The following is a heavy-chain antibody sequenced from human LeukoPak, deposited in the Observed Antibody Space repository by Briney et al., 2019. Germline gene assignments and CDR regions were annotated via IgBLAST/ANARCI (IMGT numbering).Heavy chain of an antibody. CDR1: GFTFSSYA. CDR3: AKELPRSGYDFGGCGY. CDR2: ISPSGGST. J-gene: IGHJ4*02. Sequence: GGSLRLSCAASGFTFSSYAMTWVRQAPGKGLEWVSAISPSGGSTYYTDSVKGRFTISGDNSKNTLYLLMSSLRAEDTAVYYCAKELPRSGYDFGGCGYWGQGTLVTVSS. D-gene: IGHD5-12*01. V-gene: IGHV3-23*01.